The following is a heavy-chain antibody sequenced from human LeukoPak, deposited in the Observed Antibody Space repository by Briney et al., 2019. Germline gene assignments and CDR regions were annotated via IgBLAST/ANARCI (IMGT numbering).Heavy chain of an antibody. D-gene: IGHD5-12*01. CDR1: GYTFTSYG. Sequence: PEASVKVSCKASGYTFTSYGISWVRQAPGQGLEWMGWISAYNGNTNYAQKLQGRVTMTTGTSTSTAYMELRSLRSDDTAVYYCARVFPRARGYSGYDSNWFDPWGQGTLVTVSS. CDR3: ARVFPRARGYSGYDSNWFDP. CDR2: ISAYNGNT. J-gene: IGHJ5*02. V-gene: IGHV1-18*01.